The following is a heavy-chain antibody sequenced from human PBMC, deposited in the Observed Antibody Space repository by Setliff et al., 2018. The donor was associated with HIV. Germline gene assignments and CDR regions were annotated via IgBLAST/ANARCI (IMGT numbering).Heavy chain of an antibody. CDR1: GGSISSGGYY. D-gene: IGHD3-10*01. CDR2: IHSSGNT. J-gene: IGHJ1*01. V-gene: IGHV4-31*03. CDR3: ARAPAGGLVGYFHH. Sequence: SETLSLTCNVSGGSISSGGYYWSWIRQPPGKGPEWIGYIHSSGNTFYTPSLKSRLTISLDTSKNQFSLKLNSVTAADTAVYYCARAPAGGLVGYFHHWGQGTLVTVSS.